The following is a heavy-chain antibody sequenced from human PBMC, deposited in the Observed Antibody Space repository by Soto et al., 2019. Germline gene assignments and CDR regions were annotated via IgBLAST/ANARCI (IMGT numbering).Heavy chain of an antibody. Sequence: GGSLRLSCAASGFTFSSYAMSWVRQAPGKGLEWVSAISGSGGSTYYADSVKGRFTISRDNSKNTLYLQMNSLRAEDTAVYYCAKDGTSYSGYDLTPRYYYYYMDVWGKGTTVTVSS. CDR1: GFTFSSYA. V-gene: IGHV3-23*01. CDR2: ISGSGGST. D-gene: IGHD5-12*01. CDR3: AKDGTSYSGYDLTPRYYYYYMDV. J-gene: IGHJ6*03.